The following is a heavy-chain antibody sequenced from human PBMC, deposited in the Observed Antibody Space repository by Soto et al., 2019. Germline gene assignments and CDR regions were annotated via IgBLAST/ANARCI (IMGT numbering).Heavy chain of an antibody. CDR3: AGADSNYYYYGMDV. CDR1: GGSIISYY. CDR2: IYYSGST. Sequence: LSLTCTVSGGSIISYYWSWIRQPPGKGLECIGYIYYSGSTNYNPSLKSRVTISVDTSKNQFSLKLSSVTAADTAVYYCAGADSNYYYYGMDVWGQGTTVTVSS. V-gene: IGHV4-59*01. J-gene: IGHJ6*02.